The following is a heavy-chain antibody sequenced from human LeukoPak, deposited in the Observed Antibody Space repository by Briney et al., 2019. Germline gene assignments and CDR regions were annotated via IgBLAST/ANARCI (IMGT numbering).Heavy chain of an antibody. D-gene: IGHD3-10*01. J-gene: IGHJ5*02. V-gene: IGHV3-53*01. Sequence: GGSLRLSCAASGFTVNSNYWSWVRQAPGKGLEWVSVIYSGGTTYYADSVKGQFTFSRDNSKNMLHLQMNSLRAEDTAVYYCARGFNRGFDPWGQGTLVIVSS. CDR1: GFTVNSNY. CDR3: ARGFNRGFDP. CDR2: IYSGGTT.